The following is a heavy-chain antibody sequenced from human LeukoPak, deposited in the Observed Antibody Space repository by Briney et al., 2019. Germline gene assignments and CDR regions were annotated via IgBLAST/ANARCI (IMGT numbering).Heavy chain of an antibody. CDR2: INPNGGGT. V-gene: IGHV1-2*02. D-gene: IGHD6-6*01. CDR3: ASLGMYRSSEHFDY. CDR1: GYTFTGYY. J-gene: IGHJ4*02. Sequence: GASVKVSCKASGYTFTGYYMHWVRQAPGQGLEWMGWINPNGGGTDYAQKFQGRVTMTRDTSISTAYMELSSLGSDDTAVYYCASLGMYRSSEHFDYWGQGTLVTVSS.